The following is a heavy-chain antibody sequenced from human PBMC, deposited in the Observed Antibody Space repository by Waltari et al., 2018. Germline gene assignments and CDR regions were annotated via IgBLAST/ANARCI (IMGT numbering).Heavy chain of an antibody. Sequence: QVQLQESGPGLVKPSETLSLTCTVSGGSISSYYWSWIRQPAGKGLEWIGRIYTSGSTNYNPSLKSRVTMSVDTSKNQFSLKLSSVTAADTAVYYCARESEWELLGYYFDYWGQGTLVTVSS. V-gene: IGHV4-4*07. CDR3: ARESEWELLGYYFDY. D-gene: IGHD1-26*01. CDR1: GGSISSYY. J-gene: IGHJ4*02. CDR2: IYTSGST.